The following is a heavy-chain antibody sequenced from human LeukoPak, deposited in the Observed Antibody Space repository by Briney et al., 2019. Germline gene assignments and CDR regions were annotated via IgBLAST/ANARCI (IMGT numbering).Heavy chain of an antibody. CDR1: GGTFSSYA. V-gene: IGHV1-69*04. J-gene: IGHJ4*02. D-gene: IGHD3-3*01. Sequence: ASVKVSCKASGGTFSSYAISWVRQAPGQGLEWMGRIIPILGIANYAQKFQGRVTITADKSTSTAYMELSSLRSEDTAVYYCARGGLGTIFGAVSYYFDYWGQGTLVTVSS. CDR2: IIPILGIA. CDR3: ARGGLGTIFGAVSYYFDY.